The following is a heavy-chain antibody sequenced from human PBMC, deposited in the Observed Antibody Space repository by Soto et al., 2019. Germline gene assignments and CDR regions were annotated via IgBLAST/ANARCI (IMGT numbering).Heavy chain of an antibody. CDR3: TRDLDYGGNSEDFDI. J-gene: IGHJ3*02. V-gene: IGHV5-51*01. D-gene: IGHD4-17*01. Sequence: GESLKISCKISGYRFSSFWIAWVRQKPGKGLEWMGIIYPGDATTIYSPSFQGRLTISVDMSISTAHLQWYDLKASDTAMYYCTRDLDYGGNSEDFDIWGQGTRVT. CDR1: GYRFSSFW. CDR2: IYPGDATT.